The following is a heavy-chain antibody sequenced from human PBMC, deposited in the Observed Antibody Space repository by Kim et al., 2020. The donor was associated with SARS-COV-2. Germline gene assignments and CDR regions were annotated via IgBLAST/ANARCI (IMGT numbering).Heavy chain of an antibody. CDR2: INHSGST. CDR1: GGSFSGYY. CDR3: ARARTASMVRGVRVPGFDY. D-gene: IGHD3-10*01. V-gene: IGHV4-34*01. Sequence: SETLSLTCAVYGGSFSGYYWSWIRQPPGKGLEWIGEINHSGSTNYNPSLKSRVTISVDTSKNQFSLKLSSVTAADTAVYYCARARTASMVRGVRVPGFDYWGQGTLVTVSS. J-gene: IGHJ4*02.